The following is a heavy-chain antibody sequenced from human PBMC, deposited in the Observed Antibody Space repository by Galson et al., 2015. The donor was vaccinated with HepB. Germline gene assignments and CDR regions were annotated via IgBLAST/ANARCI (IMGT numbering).Heavy chain of an antibody. CDR2: ISDSGTYT. CDR1: GFIFSSYA. Sequence: SLRLSCAASGFIFSSYAMNWVRQAPGKGLEWVSVISDSGTYTHYADSVKGRFTISRDNSKNTLYLQMNSLRAEDTAVYYCAKDLSGWSGDFDCWGQGTLVTVSS. D-gene: IGHD6-19*01. CDR3: AKDLSGWSGDFDC. J-gene: IGHJ4*02. V-gene: IGHV3-23*01.